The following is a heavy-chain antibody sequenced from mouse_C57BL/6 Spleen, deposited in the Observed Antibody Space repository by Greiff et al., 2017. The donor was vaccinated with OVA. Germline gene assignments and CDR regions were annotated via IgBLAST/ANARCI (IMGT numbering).Heavy chain of an antibody. CDR1: GYSITSGYY. CDR3: ARDDWPRLDY. D-gene: IGHD2-13*01. Sequence: EVKLMESGPGLVKPSQSLSLTCSVTGYSITSGYYWNWIRQFPGNKLEWMGYISYDGSNNYNPSLKNRISITRDTSKNQFFLKLNSVTTEDTATYYCARDDWPRLDYWGQGTSVTVSS. CDR2: ISYDGSN. V-gene: IGHV3-6*01. J-gene: IGHJ4*01.